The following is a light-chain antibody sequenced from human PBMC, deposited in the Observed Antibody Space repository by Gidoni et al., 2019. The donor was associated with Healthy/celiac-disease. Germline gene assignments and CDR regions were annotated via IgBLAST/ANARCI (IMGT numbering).Light chain of an antibody. CDR3: QVWDSSTGGV. Sequence: SYELPQPLSVSVALGQTARITCGGNNIGSKNVHGYQQKPGQAPVLVIDRDSNRPSGIPERVSGSNSGNTATLTISRAQAGDEADYYCQVWDSSTGGVFGGGTKLTV. J-gene: IGLJ3*02. CDR2: RDS. V-gene: IGLV3-9*01. CDR1: NIGSKN.